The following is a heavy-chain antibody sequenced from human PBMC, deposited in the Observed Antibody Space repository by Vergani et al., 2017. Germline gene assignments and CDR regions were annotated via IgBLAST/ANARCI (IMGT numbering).Heavy chain of an antibody. CDR3: GRHRGSGGFFPSSYFYGMDV. D-gene: IGHD3-10*01. Sequence: QVQLQESGPGLVKPSETLTLTCDVSDSSIMTNPYWGWFRQSPGKGLEWIGCIHHSGDTHYNSSLRSRVSISIVSSSKFSLRLTSVTAADTAIYYCGRHRGSGGFFPSSYFYGMDVWGHGTTVTVSS. V-gene: IGHV4-38-2*01. J-gene: IGHJ6*02. CDR1: DSSIMTNPY. CDR2: IHHSGDT.